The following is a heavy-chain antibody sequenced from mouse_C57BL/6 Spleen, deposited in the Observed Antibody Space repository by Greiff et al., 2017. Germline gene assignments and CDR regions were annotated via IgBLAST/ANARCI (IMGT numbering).Heavy chain of an antibody. CDR2: IDPSDSYT. V-gene: IGHV1-59*01. CDR1: GYTFTSYW. J-gene: IGHJ4*01. CDR3: ERLGLRQGGDMDY. D-gene: IGHD2-4*01. Sequence: QVQLQQPGAELVRPGTSVKLSCKASGYTFTSYWMHWVKQRPGQGLEWIGVIDPSDSYTNYNQKFKGKATLTVDTSSSTTYMQLSSLTSEDSAVYYRERLGLRQGGDMDYWGQGASVTISS.